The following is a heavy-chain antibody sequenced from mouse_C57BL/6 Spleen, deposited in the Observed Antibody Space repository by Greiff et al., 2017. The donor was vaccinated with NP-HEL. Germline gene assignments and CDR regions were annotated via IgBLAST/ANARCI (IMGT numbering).Heavy chain of an antibody. J-gene: IGHJ3*01. CDR2: IDPSDSYT. CDR1: GYTFTSYW. CDR3: ARSLYDYDTWFAY. Sequence: QVQLKQPGAELVRPGTSVKLSCKASGYTFTSYWMHWVKQRPGQGLEWIGVIDPSDSYTNYNQKFKGKATLTVDTSSSTAYMQLSSLTSEDSAVYYCARSLYDYDTWFAYWGQGTLVTVSA. D-gene: IGHD2-4*01. V-gene: IGHV1-59*01.